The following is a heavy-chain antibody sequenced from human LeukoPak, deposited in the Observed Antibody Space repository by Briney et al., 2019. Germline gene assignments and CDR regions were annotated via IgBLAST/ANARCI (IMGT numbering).Heavy chain of an antibody. J-gene: IGHJ4*02. V-gene: IGHV5-51*01. CDR3: ARSPWNSYDY. CDR2: IHPGDSDT. Sequence: GESLKISFKGSGYTFTSYWIGWVRQMPGKGLEWMGIIHPGDSDTRYSPSFQGQVTISADKSISTAYLQWSSLKASDTAMYYCARSPWNSYDYWGQGTLVTVSS. D-gene: IGHD1-7*01. CDR1: GYTFTSYW.